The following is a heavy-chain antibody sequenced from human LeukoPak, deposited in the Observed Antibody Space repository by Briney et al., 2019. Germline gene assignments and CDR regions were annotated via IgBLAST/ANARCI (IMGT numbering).Heavy chain of an antibody. D-gene: IGHD6-13*01. CDR2: IYYSGST. CDR1: GYSISSSSYY. Sequence: SETLSLTCTVSGYSISSSSYYWGWIRQPPGKGLEWIGSIYYSGSTYYNPSLKSRVTISVDTSKNQFSLKLSSVTAADTAVYYCARVGSSSWTGIDWFDPWGQGTLVTVSS. CDR3: ARVGSSSWTGIDWFDP. V-gene: IGHV4-39*07. J-gene: IGHJ5*02.